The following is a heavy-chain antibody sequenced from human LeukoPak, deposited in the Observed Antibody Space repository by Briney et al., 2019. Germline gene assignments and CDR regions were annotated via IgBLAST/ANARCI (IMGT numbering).Heavy chain of an antibody. D-gene: IGHD6-19*01. V-gene: IGHV3-15*01. Sequence: KSGGSLRLSCAASGFTFSNAWMSWVRQAPGKGPEWVGRIKSKTDGGTTDYAAPVKGRFTISRDDSKNTLYLQMNSLKTEDTAVYYCTTDALGIAVAGPYYYCGMDVWGQGTTVTVSS. CDR2: IKSKTDGGTT. J-gene: IGHJ6*02. CDR3: TTDALGIAVAGPYYYCGMDV. CDR1: GFTFSNAW.